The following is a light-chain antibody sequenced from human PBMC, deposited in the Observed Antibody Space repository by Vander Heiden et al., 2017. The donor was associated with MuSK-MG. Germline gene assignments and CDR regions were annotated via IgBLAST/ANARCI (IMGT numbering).Light chain of an antibody. CDR1: SSDVGAYNY. CDR2: EVN. J-gene: IGLJ2*01. Sequence: QSALTQPSSASGSPGQSVTISCTGTSSDVGAYNYVSWYQQHPGKAPKLMIYEVNKRPSGVPDRFSGFKSGITASLTVSGLQAEDEADYFCSSFAGSDVFVVFGGGTKLTVL. CDR3: SSFAGSDVFVV. V-gene: IGLV2-8*01.